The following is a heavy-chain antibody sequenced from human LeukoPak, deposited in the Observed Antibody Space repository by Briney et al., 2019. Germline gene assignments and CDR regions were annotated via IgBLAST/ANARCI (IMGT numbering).Heavy chain of an antibody. CDR2: IYSGGST. J-gene: IGHJ4*02. CDR3: ARDTTYYYDSSGYLDY. V-gene: IGHV3-66*01. Sequence: GGSLRLSCAASGFTFSTYAMDWVRQAPGKGLEWVSVIYSGGSTYYADSVKGRFTISRDNAKNSLYLQMNSLRAEDTAVYYCARDTTYYYDSSGYLDYWGQGTLVTVSS. D-gene: IGHD3-22*01. CDR1: GFTFSTYA.